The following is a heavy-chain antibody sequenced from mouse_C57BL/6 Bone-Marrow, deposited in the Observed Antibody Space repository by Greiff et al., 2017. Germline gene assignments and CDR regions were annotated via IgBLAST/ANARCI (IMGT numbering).Heavy chain of an antibody. V-gene: IGHV2-2*01. CDR3: ARTGNYGSSLYAMDY. CDR1: CFSLNRYG. Sequence: VKLMESGPGLVQPSQSLSITCTVSCFSLNRYGVHWFPHSPGTGLEWLGVMWSGGSTDYNAAFRSRLSISKDNSKSQVFFKMNSLQADDTAIYYCARTGNYGSSLYAMDYWGQGTSVTVSS. J-gene: IGHJ4*01. D-gene: IGHD1-1*01. CDR2: MWSGGST.